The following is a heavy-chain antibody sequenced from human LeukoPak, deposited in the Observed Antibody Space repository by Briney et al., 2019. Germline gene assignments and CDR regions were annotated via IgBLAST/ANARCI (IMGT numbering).Heavy chain of an antibody. CDR2: IYYSGST. J-gene: IGHJ4*02. V-gene: IGHV4-30-4*08. CDR1: GGSISSGDYY. CDR3: ARALWYDSSGYQY. Sequence: PSETLSLTCTVSGGSISSGDYYWSWIRQPPGKGLEWIGYIYYSGSTYYNPSLKSRVTISVDTSKNQFSLKLSSVTAADTAVYYCARALWYDSSGYQYWGQGTLVTVSS. D-gene: IGHD3-22*01.